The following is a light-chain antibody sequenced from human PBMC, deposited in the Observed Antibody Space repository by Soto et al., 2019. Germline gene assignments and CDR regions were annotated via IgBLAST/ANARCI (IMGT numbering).Light chain of an antibody. CDR2: GAS. V-gene: IGKV3-20*01. Sequence: EIVLTQSPGTLSLSPGERATLSCRASQSVRSRYLAWYRQKPGRAPRLLIYGASNRATGIPDRFSGSGSGTDFTLTVSRLEPADFAVYFCQQYDTSPGTFGQGTKVEIK. CDR1: QSVRSRY. CDR3: QQYDTSPGT. J-gene: IGKJ1*01.